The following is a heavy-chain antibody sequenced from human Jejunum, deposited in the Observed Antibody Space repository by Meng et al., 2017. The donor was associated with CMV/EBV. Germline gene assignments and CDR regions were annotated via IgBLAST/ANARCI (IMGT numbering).Heavy chain of an antibody. V-gene: IGHV4-4*07. D-gene: IGHD3-22*01. CDR3: ARGESRGYYFFDY. Sequence: QVHRQGSGPGLVRPSDTLTLTCSVSSDSINNHFWSWIRQPAGKKLEWIGRISSSGNTNYTPSFKSRVIMSLDTSNNQFFLKLTSVTAADTALYYCARGESRGYYFFDYWGQGILVTVSS. CDR1: SDSINNHF. J-gene: IGHJ4*02. CDR2: ISSSGNT.